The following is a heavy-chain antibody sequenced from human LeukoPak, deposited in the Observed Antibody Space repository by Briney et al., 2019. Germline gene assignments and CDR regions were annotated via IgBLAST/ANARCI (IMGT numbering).Heavy chain of an antibody. CDR2: INPNSGGT. CDR3: ARVRSDYPFDY. D-gene: IGHD1-26*01. Sequence: ASVKVSCKASGYAFTNYYIHWVRQAPGQGLEWMGWINPNSGGTNYAQKFRDRVTMTRDTSISTAYMELSSLRSDDTAVYFCARVRSDYPFDYWGQGTLVTVSS. V-gene: IGHV1-2*02. CDR1: GYAFTNYY. J-gene: IGHJ4*02.